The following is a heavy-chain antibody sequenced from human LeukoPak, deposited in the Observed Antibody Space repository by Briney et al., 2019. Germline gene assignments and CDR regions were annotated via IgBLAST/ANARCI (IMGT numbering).Heavy chain of an antibody. CDR2: IYYSGST. CDR1: XXXXSSSXYY. J-gene: IGHJ5*02. D-gene: IGHD1-7*01. Sequence: PSETLSLTCTVSXXXXSSSXYYWGWIRXXXXXXLEWFGSIYYSGSTYYTPSLKSRVTISVDTSKNQFSLKLSSVTAADTAVYYCAALSDQNYGPWGQGTLVTVSS. CDR3: AALSDQNYGP. V-gene: IGHV4-39*01.